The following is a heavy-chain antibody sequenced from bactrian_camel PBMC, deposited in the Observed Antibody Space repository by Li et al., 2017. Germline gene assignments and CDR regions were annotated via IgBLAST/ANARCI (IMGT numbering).Heavy chain of an antibody. J-gene: IGHJ6*01. CDR3: AADPLLNYRGTHCGSTDVSY. CDR1: GFNAKNYC. Sequence: HVQLVESGGGSVQSGGSLRLTCVCRGFNAKNYCMGWFRQAPGERREEVAIRDTDGRTTYADSVKGRFTISQDSAKNTLYMQMNDLKPEDTAMYYCAADPLLNYRGTHCGSTDVSYWGQGTQVTVS. V-gene: IGHV3S1*01. D-gene: IGHD2*01. CDR2: RDTDGRTT.